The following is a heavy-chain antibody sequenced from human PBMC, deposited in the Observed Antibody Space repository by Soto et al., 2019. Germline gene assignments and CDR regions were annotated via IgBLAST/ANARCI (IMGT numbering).Heavy chain of an antibody. Sequence: DVQLVESGGGLVQPGGSLRLSCAASGFTFSNSWMHWVRQVSGKGLEWVSRINADGTSTSYADSVKGRFTISRDNAKYTLYLHVNSLRAEDTAVYYCVKVLARGVGVPRFYFDSWGQGALVTVSS. CDR3: VKVLARGVGVPRFYFDS. CDR2: INADGTST. D-gene: IGHD2-2*01. J-gene: IGHJ4*02. CDR1: GFTFSNSW. V-gene: IGHV3-74*01.